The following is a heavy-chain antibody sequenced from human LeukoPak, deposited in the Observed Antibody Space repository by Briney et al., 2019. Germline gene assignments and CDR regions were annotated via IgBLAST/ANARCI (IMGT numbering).Heavy chain of an antibody. CDR2: IDPSDSYT. Sequence: GESLKISCKGSGYNFTSCWISWVRQMPGKGLEWMGRIDPSDSYTNYSPSFQGHVTISADRSISTAYLQWSSLKASDTAMYYCARHLRVGATRVAFDIWGQGTMVTVSS. J-gene: IGHJ3*02. D-gene: IGHD1-26*01. CDR1: GYNFTSCW. CDR3: ARHLRVGATRVAFDI. V-gene: IGHV5-10-1*01.